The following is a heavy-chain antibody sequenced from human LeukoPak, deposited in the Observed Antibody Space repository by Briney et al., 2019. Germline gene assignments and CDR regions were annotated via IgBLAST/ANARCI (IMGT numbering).Heavy chain of an antibody. D-gene: IGHD1-26*01. Sequence: PSETLSLTCAVSGYSISSDCYWGWIRQSPGKGLEWIGSIYHSGSTSYNPSLKSRVTIPVDRSKNQFSLKLTSVTAADSAVYYCARNGTYPFDSWGQGTLVTVSS. J-gene: IGHJ4*02. CDR1: GYSISSDCY. V-gene: IGHV4-38-2*01. CDR2: IYHSGST. CDR3: ARNGTYPFDS.